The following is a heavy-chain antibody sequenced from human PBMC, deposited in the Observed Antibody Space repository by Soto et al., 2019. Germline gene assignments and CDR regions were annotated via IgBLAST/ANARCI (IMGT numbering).Heavy chain of an antibody. J-gene: IGHJ6*02. CDR1: GFTFSSYS. V-gene: IGHV3-21*01. Sequence: GGSLRLSCAASGFTFSSYSMNWVRQAPGKGLEWVSSISSSSSYIYYADSVKGRFTISRDNAKNSLYLQMNRLRAEDTAVYYCARVLGYSYELYYYGMDVWGQGTTVTVSS. CDR2: ISSSSSYI. D-gene: IGHD5-18*01. CDR3: ARVLGYSYELYYYGMDV.